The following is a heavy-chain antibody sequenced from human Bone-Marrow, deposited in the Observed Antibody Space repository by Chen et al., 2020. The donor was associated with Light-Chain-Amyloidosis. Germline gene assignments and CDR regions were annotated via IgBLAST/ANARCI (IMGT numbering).Heavy chain of an antibody. CDR3: AKRPPYPSIYGMDV. Sequence: EVQLLESGGGLVQPRGSLRLSCAASGFTFSSYAMSWVRQAPGKGLEWVSGISGSGGSTYYADSVKGRFTISRYNSKNTLYLQMNSLRAEDTAVYYCAKRPPYPSIYGMDVWGQGTTVTVSS. J-gene: IGHJ6*02. CDR2: ISGSGGST. CDR1: GFTFSSYA. D-gene: IGHD2-21*01. V-gene: IGHV3-23*01.